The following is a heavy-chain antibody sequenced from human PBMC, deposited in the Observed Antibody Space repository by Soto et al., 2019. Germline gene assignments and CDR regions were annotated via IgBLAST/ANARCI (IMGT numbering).Heavy chain of an antibody. D-gene: IGHD3-22*01. Sequence: ASVKVSCKASGYTFTSYGISWVRQAPGQGLEWMGRISAYNGNTNYAQKLQGRVTMTTDTSTSTAYMELRSLRSDDTAVYYCARDWDYYDSSGYYLSGYWGQGTLVTVSS. V-gene: IGHV1-18*01. CDR2: ISAYNGNT. CDR1: GYTFTSYG. CDR3: ARDWDYYDSSGYYLSGY. J-gene: IGHJ4*02.